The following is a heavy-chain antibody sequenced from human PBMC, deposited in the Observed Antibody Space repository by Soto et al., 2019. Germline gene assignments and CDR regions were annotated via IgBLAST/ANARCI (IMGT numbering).Heavy chain of an antibody. V-gene: IGHV1-69*12. CDR3: ASNDDILTGSYCYGMDV. J-gene: IGHJ6*02. D-gene: IGHD3-9*01. CDR1: GGTFSRHG. Sequence: QVQLVQSGAEVKKPGSSVKVSCKASGGTFSRHGISWVRQAPGQGLEWLGGIPPIFGTANYPQKFQGRVTITADESTSTAYMELSSLRSEDTAVYYCASNDDILTGSYCYGMDVWGQGTTVTVSS. CDR2: IPPIFGTA.